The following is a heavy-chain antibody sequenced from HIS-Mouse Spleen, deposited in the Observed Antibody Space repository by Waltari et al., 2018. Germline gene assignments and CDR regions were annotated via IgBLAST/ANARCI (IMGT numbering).Heavy chain of an antibody. V-gene: IGHV2-70*15. D-gene: IGHD6-19*01. Sequence: QVTLRESGPALVKPTQTLTLTCTFSGFSLSTSGICVSWIRQPPGKALEWLARIDWDDEKYYSTSLKTRLTISKDTSKNQVVLTMTNMDPVDTATYYCARIAEGYSSGWYAFDYWGQGTLVTVSS. CDR1: GFSLSTSGIC. CDR3: ARIAEGYSSGWYAFDY. J-gene: IGHJ4*02. CDR2: IDWDDEK.